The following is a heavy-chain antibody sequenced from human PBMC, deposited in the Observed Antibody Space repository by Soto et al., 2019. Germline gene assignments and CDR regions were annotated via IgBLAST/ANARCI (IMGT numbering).Heavy chain of an antibody. CDR3: ASGGDKYNYGFEY. CDR2: IISKLGSA. Sequence: QVQLVQSGAELKEPGSSVKVSCRASGGGNLRDYRTTWVRRAPGQGLEWMGGIISKLGSANYAQNLHSRVPITTEDYTNTVFRKLRSLVYDDTAVYYCASGGDKYNYGFEYWGQGTPVTVSS. D-gene: IGHD5-12*01. CDR1: GGGNLRDYR. J-gene: IGHJ4*02. V-gene: IGHV1-69*16.